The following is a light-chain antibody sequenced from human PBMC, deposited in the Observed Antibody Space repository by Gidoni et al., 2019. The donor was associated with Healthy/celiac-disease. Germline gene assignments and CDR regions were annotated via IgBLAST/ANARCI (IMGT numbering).Light chain of an antibody. CDR1: SSDVGSSNY. J-gene: IGLJ2*01. CDR2: DVT. CDR3: CSYAGSYTGV. V-gene: IGLV2-11*01. Sequence: QSALTQPRSVSGSPGQSVTISCTGTSSDVGSSNYVSWYQQHPGKAPKLMIYDVTKRPSGVPDRFSGSKSGNTASLTISGLQAEDEADYYCCSYAGSYTGVFGGGTKLTVL.